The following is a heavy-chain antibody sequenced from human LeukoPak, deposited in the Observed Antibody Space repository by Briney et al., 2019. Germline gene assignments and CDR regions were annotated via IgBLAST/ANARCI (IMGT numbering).Heavy chain of an antibody. V-gene: IGHV3-7*01. CDR1: GFTFSSYW. Sequence: GGSLRLSCAASGFTFSSYWMSWVRQAPGKGLEWVANIKQDGSEKYYVDSVKGRFTISRDNAKNSLYLQMNSLRVEDTAVYYCARDLKSPYDFWSGSLWYYYGMDVWGQGTTVTVSS. CDR2: IKQDGSEK. J-gene: IGHJ6*02. CDR3: ARDLKSPYDFWSGSLWYYYGMDV. D-gene: IGHD3-3*01.